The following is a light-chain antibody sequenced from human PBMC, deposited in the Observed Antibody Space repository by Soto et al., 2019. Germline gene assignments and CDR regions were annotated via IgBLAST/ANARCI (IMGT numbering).Light chain of an antibody. CDR1: QSVYSNY. CDR3: QQYCTSPFN. J-gene: IGKJ2*01. V-gene: IGKV3-20*01. Sequence: EVVLTQSPGSLSLSPGERATLSCRASQSVYSNYLAWYQQKPGQAPRLLIYGASSRATGIPVRFSGSGSGTDFTLTISRLEPEDFAVYSCQQYCTSPFNFGQGPKVEIK. CDR2: GAS.